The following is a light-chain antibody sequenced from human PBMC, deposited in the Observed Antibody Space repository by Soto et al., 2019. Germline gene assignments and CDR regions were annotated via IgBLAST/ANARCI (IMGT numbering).Light chain of an antibody. V-gene: IGLV2-14*01. CDR3: SSYTSSSTV. CDR2: EGS. Sequence: QSALTQPASVSGSPGQSITISCTGSISDVGSYNYVSWYQQHPGKAPKLMIYEGSNRPSGVSSRFSGSKSGNTASLTISGLHAEDEADYYCSSYTSSSTVFGTGTKLTVL. CDR1: ISDVGSYNY. J-gene: IGLJ1*01.